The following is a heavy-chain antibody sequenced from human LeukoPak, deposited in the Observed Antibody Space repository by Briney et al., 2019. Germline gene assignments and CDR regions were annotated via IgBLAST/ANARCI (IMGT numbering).Heavy chain of an antibody. D-gene: IGHD2-8*01. J-gene: IGHJ4*02. CDR2: ISGSGGST. CDR1: GFIFSSYA. Sequence: GGSLTLSCAASGFIFSSYAMSWVRQPPAKGLEWVSTISGSGGSTYYDDSVSGRSTTTRDNSNKMEYLQMNSIGADDAAVYYCAKDRACVNDVCHWDFDYWGQGTLVTVSS. V-gene: IGHV3-23*01. CDR3: AKDRACVNDVCHWDFDY.